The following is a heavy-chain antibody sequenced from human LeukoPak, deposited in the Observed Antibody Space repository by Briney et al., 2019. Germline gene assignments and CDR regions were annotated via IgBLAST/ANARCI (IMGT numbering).Heavy chain of an antibody. CDR2: IDPSDSYT. V-gene: IGHV5-10-1*01. CDR3: ARHGPTVGTIFGVVTYNYYYGMDV. CDR1: GYSFTSYW. J-gene: IGHJ6*02. D-gene: IGHD3-3*01. Sequence: GESLKISCKGSGYSFTSYWISWVRQMPGKGLEWMGRIDPSDSYTNYSPSFQGHVTISADKSISTAYLQWSSLKASDTAMYYCARHGPTVGTIFGVVTYNYYYGMDVWGQGTTVTVSS.